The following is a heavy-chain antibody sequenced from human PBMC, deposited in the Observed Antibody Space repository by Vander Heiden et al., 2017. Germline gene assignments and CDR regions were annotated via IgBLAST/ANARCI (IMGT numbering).Heavy chain of an antibody. CDR2: ISWEGGTI. Sequence: EVQLVESGGGLVQPGSSLRLSCAASGFNFADYAMHWVRQVPGKGLELVSGISWEGGTIGFAASVKGRFTISRDNAKDSLYLQMNSLTPDDTALYYCTKDICDRSAADCDPFDVWGQGTFVTVSS. V-gene: IGHV3-9*01. CDR1: GFNFADYA. CDR3: TKDICDRSAADCDPFDV. D-gene: IGHD2-21*02. J-gene: IGHJ3*01.